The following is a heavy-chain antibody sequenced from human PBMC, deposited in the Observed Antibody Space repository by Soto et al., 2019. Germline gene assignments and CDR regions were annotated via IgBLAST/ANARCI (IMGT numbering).Heavy chain of an antibody. V-gene: IGHV3-23*01. Sequence: EVQLLESGGGLVQPGRSLRLSCAASGFTFNSYAVSWVRQAPGKGLEWVSAISDIGGTTYYADSVKGRFTISRDNSKNTLYLQMNSLRAEDTAEYYCAREYSSAWKTVDYWGQGTLVTVSS. D-gene: IGHD6-19*01. CDR2: ISDIGGTT. J-gene: IGHJ4*02. CDR1: GFTFNSYA. CDR3: AREYSSAWKTVDY.